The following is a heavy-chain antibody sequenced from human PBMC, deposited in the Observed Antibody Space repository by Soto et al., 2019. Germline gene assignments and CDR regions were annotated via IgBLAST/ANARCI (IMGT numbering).Heavy chain of an antibody. J-gene: IGHJ4*02. CDR2: ISYDGSNK. CDR1: GFTFSSYG. Sequence: GGSLRLSCAASGFTFSSYGMHWVRQAPGKGLEWVAVISYDGSNKYYADSVKGRFTISRDNSKNTLYLQMNSLRAEDTAVYYCAKDLSFWSGYYVELNYFDYWGQGTLVTVSS. V-gene: IGHV3-30*18. D-gene: IGHD3-3*01. CDR3: AKDLSFWSGYYVELNYFDY.